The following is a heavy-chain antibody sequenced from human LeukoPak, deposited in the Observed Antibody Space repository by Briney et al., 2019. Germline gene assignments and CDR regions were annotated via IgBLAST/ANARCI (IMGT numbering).Heavy chain of an antibody. D-gene: IGHD6-25*01. V-gene: IGHV1-18*01. Sequence: APVKVSCKASGYIFPSYGLTWVRQAPGQGLEWMGWISAYNGNTNYAQKFQGRVTTTTDTSTSTAYMELSSLGSDDTAVYYCARDVAAGFDYWGQGTLVTVSS. J-gene: IGHJ4*02. CDR1: GYIFPSYG. CDR2: ISAYNGNT. CDR3: ARDVAAGFDY.